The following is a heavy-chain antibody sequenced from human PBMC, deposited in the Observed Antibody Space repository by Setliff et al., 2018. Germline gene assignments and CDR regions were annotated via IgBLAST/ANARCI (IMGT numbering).Heavy chain of an antibody. V-gene: IGHV4-38-2*01. Sequence: SGDLSLTCGVSGVSINSGHYWGWIRRPPGKGLEWIVTMSHRGRTYYNPSLESRVTMSLDTSKNQFSLRLTYVAAADTAVYYCATPRRDDLDTPFDTFDIWGQGTMVTVSS. CDR2: MSHRGRT. J-gene: IGHJ3*02. D-gene: IGHD3-3*01. CDR3: ATPRRDDLDTPFDTFDI. CDR1: GVSINSGHY.